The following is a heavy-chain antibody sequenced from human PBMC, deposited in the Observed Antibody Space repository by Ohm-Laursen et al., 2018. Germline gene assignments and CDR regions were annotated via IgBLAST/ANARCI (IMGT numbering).Heavy chain of an antibody. CDR2: IYYSGST. CDR3: ARHGQKWLRAGFDY. CDR1: GDSISSYY. D-gene: IGHD5-12*01. Sequence: TLSLTCTVSGDSISSYYWSWIRQPPGKGLEWIGYIYYSGSTNYNPSLKSRVTISVDTSKDQFSLKLTSVTAADTAVYYCARHGQKWLRAGFDYWGQGTLVTVSS. V-gene: IGHV4-59*08. J-gene: IGHJ4*02.